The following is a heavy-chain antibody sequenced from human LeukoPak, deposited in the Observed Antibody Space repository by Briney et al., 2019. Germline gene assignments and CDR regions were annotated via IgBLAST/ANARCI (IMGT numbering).Heavy chain of an antibody. D-gene: IGHD4-17*01. J-gene: IGHJ4*02. CDR3: ARGRYGGYFDY. CDR2: IYNSGST. Sequence: PSETLSLTCTVSGGSISSYYWNWIRQPPGKGLEWIGNIYNSGSTDYNPSLRSQVTMSVDTSKNQISLKLSSVTAADTAVYYCARGRYGGYFDYWGQGTLVTVSS. CDR1: GGSISSYY. V-gene: IGHV4-59*01.